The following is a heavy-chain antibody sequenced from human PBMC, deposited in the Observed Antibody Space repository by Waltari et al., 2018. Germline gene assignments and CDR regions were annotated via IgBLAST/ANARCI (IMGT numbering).Heavy chain of an antibody. V-gene: IGHV1-69-2*01. CDR2: VDPEDGET. CDR3: ATRGPSNYYDSSGYYYLDY. Sequence: EVQLVQSGAEVKKPGATVKISCKVSGYTFTDYYMHWVQQAPGKGLEWMGLVDPEDGETKYAEKFQGRVTITADTSTDTADMELSSLRSEDTAVYYCATRGPSNYYDSSGYYYLDYWGQGTLVTVSS. CDR1: GYTFTDYY. D-gene: IGHD3-22*01. J-gene: IGHJ4*02.